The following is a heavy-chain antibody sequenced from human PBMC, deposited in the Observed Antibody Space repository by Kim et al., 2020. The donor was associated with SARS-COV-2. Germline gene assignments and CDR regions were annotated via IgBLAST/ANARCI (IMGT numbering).Heavy chain of an antibody. CDR1: GFTFSSYG. CDR2: ISYDGSNK. J-gene: IGHJ6*02. V-gene: IGHV3-30*18. D-gene: IGHD3-16*01. Sequence: GGSLRLSCAASGFTFSSYGMHWVRQAPGKGLEWVAVISYDGSNKYYADSVKGRFTISRDNSKNTLYLQMNSLRAEDTAVYYCAKEGWGSPSRRLYYYGMDVWGQGTTVTVSS. CDR3: AKEGWGSPSRRLYYYGMDV.